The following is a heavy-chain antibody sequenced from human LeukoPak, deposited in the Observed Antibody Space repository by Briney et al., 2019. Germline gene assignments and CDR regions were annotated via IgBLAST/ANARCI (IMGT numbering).Heavy chain of an antibody. CDR3: ARAYSGSYFDY. CDR2: IYYSGST. CDR1: GGSISTYY. J-gene: IGHJ4*02. Sequence: PSETLSLTCTVSGGSISTYYWSWIRQPPGKGLEWIGYIYYSGSTSYNPSLKSRVTISVDTSKNQFSLKLSSVTAADTAVYYCARAYSGSYFDYWGQGTLVTVSS. D-gene: IGHD1-26*01. V-gene: IGHV4-59*01.